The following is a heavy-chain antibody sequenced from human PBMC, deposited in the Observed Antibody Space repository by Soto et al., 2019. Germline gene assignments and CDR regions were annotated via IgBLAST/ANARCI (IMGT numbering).Heavy chain of an antibody. CDR1: GGSISSYY. V-gene: IGHV4-59*01. J-gene: IGHJ3*02. CDR3: ARGGGFIRWSALDI. CDR2: IYYSGST. D-gene: IGHD4-17*01. Sequence: TLSLTCTVSGGSISSYYWSWIRQPPGKGLEWIGYIYYSGSTNYNPSLKSRVTISVDTSKNQFSLKLSSVTAADTAVYYCARGGGFIRWSALDIWGQGTLVTGSS.